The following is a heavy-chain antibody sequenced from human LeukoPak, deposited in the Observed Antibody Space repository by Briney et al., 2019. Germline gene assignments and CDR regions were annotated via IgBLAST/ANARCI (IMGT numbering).Heavy chain of an antibody. D-gene: IGHD3-22*01. V-gene: IGHV4-61*01. CDR1: GGSVSSGSYY. CDR2: IYYSGST. J-gene: IGHJ6*02. Sequence: SETLSLTCTVSGGSVSSGSYYWSWIRQPPGKGLEWIGYIYYSGSTNYNPSLKSRVTISVDTSKNQFSLKLSSVTAADTAVYYCASGRYYYDSSGYYRRGMDVWGQGTTVTVSS. CDR3: ASGRYYYDSSGYYRRGMDV.